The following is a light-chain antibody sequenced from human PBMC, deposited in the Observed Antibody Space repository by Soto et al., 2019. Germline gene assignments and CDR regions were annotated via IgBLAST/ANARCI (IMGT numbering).Light chain of an antibody. V-gene: IGKV3-20*01. CDR3: QQYGSSIWT. Sequence: EIVLTQSPGTLSLSPGERATLSCRASQSVRRNYLAWYQQKPGQAPRLLIYAASSRATGIPDRFSGSGSGTDFTLTISRLEPEDFAVYYCQQYGSSIWTFGQGTKVEIK. J-gene: IGKJ1*01. CDR1: QSVRRNY. CDR2: AAS.